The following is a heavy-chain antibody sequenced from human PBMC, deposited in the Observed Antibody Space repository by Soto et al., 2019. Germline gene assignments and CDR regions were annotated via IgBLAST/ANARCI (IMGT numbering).Heavy chain of an antibody. Sequence: SETLSLTCTVSGGSISSSSYYWGWIRQPPGKGLEWIGSIYYSGSTYYNPSLKSRVTISVDTSKNQFSLKLSSVTAADTAVYYCARHSITMVRGVIITPNWFDPWGQGTLVT. CDR2: IYYSGST. CDR1: GGSISSSSYY. J-gene: IGHJ5*02. D-gene: IGHD3-10*01. CDR3: ARHSITMVRGVIITPNWFDP. V-gene: IGHV4-39*01.